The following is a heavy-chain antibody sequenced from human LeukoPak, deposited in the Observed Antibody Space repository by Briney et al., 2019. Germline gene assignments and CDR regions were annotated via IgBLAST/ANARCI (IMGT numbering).Heavy chain of an antibody. J-gene: IGHJ3*02. CDR1: GFTFSSYW. CDR2: IKQDGSEK. Sequence: PGGSLRLPCAASGFTFSSYWMSWDRQAPGKGLEWVANIKQDGSEKYYVDSVKGRFTISRDNAKNSLYLQMNSLRAEDTAVYYCARELLRYFDWLTDAFDIWGQGTMVTVSS. D-gene: IGHD3-9*01. V-gene: IGHV3-7*01. CDR3: ARELLRYFDWLTDAFDI.